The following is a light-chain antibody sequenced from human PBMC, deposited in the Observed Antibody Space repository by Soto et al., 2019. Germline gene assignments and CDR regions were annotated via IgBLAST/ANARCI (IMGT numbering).Light chain of an antibody. J-gene: IGKJ2*01. CDR2: GAS. Sequence: EIVVTQSPGTLSLSPGERATLSCRASQSVSSSYLAWYQQKPGQAPRLLIYGASSRATGIPDRFIGSGSGTDFTLTISRLEPEDFAVYYCQQYGSSPMSTFGQGTKLEIK. CDR1: QSVSSSY. V-gene: IGKV3-20*01. CDR3: QQYGSSPMST.